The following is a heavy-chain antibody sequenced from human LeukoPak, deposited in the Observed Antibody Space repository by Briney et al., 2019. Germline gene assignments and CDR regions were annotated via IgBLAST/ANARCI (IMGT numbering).Heavy chain of an antibody. CDR1: GGSISINSYY. CDR3: ARTMAAPCFDY. V-gene: IGHV4-39*01. J-gene: IGHJ4*02. Sequence: SETLSLTCTVSGGSISINSYYWGWIRQPPGKGLEWIGSIYYSGSTYYNPSLKSRVTISVDTSKNQFSLKLSSVTAADTAVYYCARTMAAPCFDYWGQGTLVTVSS. D-gene: IGHD5-24*01. CDR2: IYYSGST.